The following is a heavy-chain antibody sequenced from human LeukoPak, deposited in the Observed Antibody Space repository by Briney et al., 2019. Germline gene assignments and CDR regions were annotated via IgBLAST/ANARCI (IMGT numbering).Heavy chain of an antibody. CDR2: LYPDDSDT. V-gene: IGHV5-51*01. CDR1: GYTFTSYW. D-gene: IGHD3-22*01. Sequence: ESLKISCKGSGYTFTSYWIAWVRPLPGKGLEWMGILYPDDSDTTYSPSFQGQVTISADKSISTAYLQWSSLKASDTAMYYCARRLMYYYDSSGYDVAFDIWGQGTMVTVSS. J-gene: IGHJ3*02. CDR3: ARRLMYYYDSSGYDVAFDI.